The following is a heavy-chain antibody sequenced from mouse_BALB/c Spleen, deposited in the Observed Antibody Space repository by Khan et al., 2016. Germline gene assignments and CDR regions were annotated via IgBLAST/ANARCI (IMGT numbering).Heavy chain of an antibody. V-gene: IGHV3-6*02. Sequence: EVQLQESGPGLVKPSQSLSLTCSVTGYSITSGYYWNWIRQFPGNNLEWMGYIRYDGSNNYNPSLKNRISIARDTSKNKFFLKLNSVTTEDTATEYCGQLRRGYAMDYWGQGTSVTVSS. CDR2: IRYDGSN. CDR3: GQLRRGYAMDY. D-gene: IGHD2-12*01. CDR1: GYSITSGYY. J-gene: IGHJ4*01.